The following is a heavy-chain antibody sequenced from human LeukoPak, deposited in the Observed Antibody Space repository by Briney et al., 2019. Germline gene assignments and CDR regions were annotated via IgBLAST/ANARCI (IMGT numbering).Heavy chain of an antibody. J-gene: IGHJ4*02. D-gene: IGHD6-13*01. CDR2: IYYSGRT. CDR3: ARGPYSSSWYDFDY. CDR1: GGSISSYY. Sequence: SETLSLTCTVSGGSISSYYWSWIRQPPGKGLEWIGYIYYSGRTNYNPSLKSRVTISVDTSKNQFSLKLSSVTAADTAVYYCARGPYSSSWYDFDYWGQGTLGTVSS. V-gene: IGHV4-59*01.